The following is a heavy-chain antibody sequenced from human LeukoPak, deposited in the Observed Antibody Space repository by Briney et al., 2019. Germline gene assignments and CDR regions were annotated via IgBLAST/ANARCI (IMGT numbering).Heavy chain of an antibody. CDR2: ISSSSSYT. V-gene: IGHV3-11*05. J-gene: IGHJ4*02. CDR3: ARAVTNYDILTGYYMDYFDY. CDR1: GFTFSDYY. D-gene: IGHD3-9*01. Sequence: PGGSLRLSCAASGFTFSDYYISWIRQAPGKGLEWVSYISSSSSYTNYADSVKGRFTISRDNAKNSLYLQMNSLTAEDTAVYYCARAVTNYDILTGYYMDYFDYWGQGTLVTVSS.